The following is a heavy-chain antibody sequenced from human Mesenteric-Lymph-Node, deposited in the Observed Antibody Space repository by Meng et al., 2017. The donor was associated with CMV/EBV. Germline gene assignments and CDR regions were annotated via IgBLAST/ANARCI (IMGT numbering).Heavy chain of an antibody. Sequence: SQTLSLTGAISGDSVSSSSTAWNWIRQSPSRGLEWLGRTYYRSKCYNDYVIYVKSRITVNPDTSKNRCSLRLSSVTPEDTAVYYCARGRFPDYWGQGTLVTVSS. CDR2: TYYRSKCYN. CDR1: GDSVSSSSTA. V-gene: IGHV6-1*01. J-gene: IGHJ4*02. CDR3: ARGRFPDY.